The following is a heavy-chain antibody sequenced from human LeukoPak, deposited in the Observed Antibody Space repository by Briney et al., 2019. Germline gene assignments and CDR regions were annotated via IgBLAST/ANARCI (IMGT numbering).Heavy chain of an antibody. D-gene: IGHD3-10*01. J-gene: IGHJ6*02. CDR2: ISDSSTDT. Sequence: PGGSLRLSCAASGFTFSNYALSWVRQAPGKGLEWVSTISDSSTDTYYADSVTGRFTISRDNSMNTLYLQMNSLRGEDTAIYFCAKVPYPDYGSGGHPFMDVWGQGTTVAVSS. V-gene: IGHV3-23*01. CDR3: AKVPYPDYGSGGHPFMDV. CDR1: GFTFSNYA.